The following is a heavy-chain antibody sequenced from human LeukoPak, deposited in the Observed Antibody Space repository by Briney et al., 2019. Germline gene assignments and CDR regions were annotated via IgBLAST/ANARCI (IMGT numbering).Heavy chain of an antibody. V-gene: IGHV5-51*01. Sequence: GESLKISCKGFGYRFTNNWIGWVRQMPGKGLECMGIIYPGDSDTRYSPSFQGQVSISADKSISTAYLQWSSLKASDTTMYYCARHVYSNNWDDAFDIWGQGTLVTVSS. CDR1: GYRFTNNW. CDR2: IYPGDSDT. J-gene: IGHJ3*02. D-gene: IGHD6-13*01. CDR3: ARHVYSNNWDDAFDI.